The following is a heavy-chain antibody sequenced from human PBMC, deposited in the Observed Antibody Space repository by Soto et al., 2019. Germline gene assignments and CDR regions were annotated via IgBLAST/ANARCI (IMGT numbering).Heavy chain of an antibody. CDR1: GGTFSSYA. Sequence: QVQLVQSGAEVMKPGSSVKVSCKASGGTFSSYAISWVRQAPGQGLEWMGGIIHIFGTANYAQKFQGRVTITADESTSTAYIELSSLRSEDTAVYYCATLRYSGYELGAFDIWGQGTMVTVSS. CDR2: IIHIFGTA. V-gene: IGHV1-69*12. CDR3: ATLRYSGYELGAFDI. D-gene: IGHD5-12*01. J-gene: IGHJ3*02.